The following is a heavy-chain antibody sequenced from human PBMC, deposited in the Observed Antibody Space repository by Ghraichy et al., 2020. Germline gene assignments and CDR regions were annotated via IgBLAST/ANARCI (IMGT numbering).Heavy chain of an antibody. D-gene: IGHD1-26*01. CDR1: GFTFSSYW. CDR3: ARDSSSGSYLYYYYYYYMDV. J-gene: IGHJ6*03. CDR2: IKQDGSEK. Sequence: GGSLRLSCAASGFTFSSYWMSWVRQAPGKRLEWVANIKQDGSEKYYVDSVKGRFTISRDNAKNSLYLQMNSLRAEDTAVYYCARDSSSGSYLYYYYYYYMDVWGKGTTVTVSS. V-gene: IGHV3-7*01.